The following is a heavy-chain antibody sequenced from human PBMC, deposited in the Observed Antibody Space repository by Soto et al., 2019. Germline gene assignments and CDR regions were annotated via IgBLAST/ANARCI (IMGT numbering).Heavy chain of an antibody. D-gene: IGHD3-10*01. Sequence: PSETLSLTCTVSGGSISSGDYYWSWIRQPPGKGLEWIGEIYHSGSTNYNPSLKSRVTISVDKSKNQFSLKLSSVTAADTAVYYCARFGGGMDVWGQGTTVTVSS. J-gene: IGHJ6*02. CDR1: GGSISSGDYY. CDR2: IYHSGST. CDR3: ARFGGGMDV. V-gene: IGHV4-39*07.